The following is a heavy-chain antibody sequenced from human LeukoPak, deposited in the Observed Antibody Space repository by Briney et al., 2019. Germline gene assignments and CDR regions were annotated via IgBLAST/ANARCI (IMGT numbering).Heavy chain of an antibody. D-gene: IGHD5-12*01. CDR1: GGSFSGYY. V-gene: IGHV4-34*01. CDR2: INHSGST. CDR3: ARGLRGYSGTRFDY. J-gene: IGHJ4*02. Sequence: SETLSLTXAVYGGSFSGYYWSWIRQPPGKGLEWIGEINHSGSTNYNPSLKSRVTISVDTSKNQFSLKLSSVTAADTAVYYCARGLRGYSGTRFDYWGQGTLVTVSS.